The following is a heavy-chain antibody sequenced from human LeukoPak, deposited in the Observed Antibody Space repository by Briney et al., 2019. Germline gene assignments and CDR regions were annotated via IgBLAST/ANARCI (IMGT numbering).Heavy chain of an antibody. CDR3: ARDIPGYSYGSAFDI. Sequence: PETLSLTCTVSGGSISSYYWSWIRQPPGKGLEWIGYIYYSGSTNYNPSLKSRVTISVDTSKNQFSLKLSSVTAADTAVYYCARDIPGYSYGSAFDIWGQGTMVTVSS. CDR2: IYYSGST. CDR1: GGSISSYY. D-gene: IGHD5-18*01. J-gene: IGHJ3*02. V-gene: IGHV4-59*01.